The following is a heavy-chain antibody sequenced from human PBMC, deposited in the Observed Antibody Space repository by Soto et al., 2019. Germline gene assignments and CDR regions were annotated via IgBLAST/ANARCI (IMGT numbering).Heavy chain of an antibody. Sequence: EVQLVESGGGLVQPGGSLRLSCAASGFTVSSNYMSWVRQAPGKGLEWVSVIYSGGSTYYADSGKGRFTISRHNSKNTLYLQMNSLRAEDTAVYYCARAFSSGWYLFDYWGQGTLVTVSS. CDR2: IYSGGST. J-gene: IGHJ4*02. V-gene: IGHV3-53*04. D-gene: IGHD6-19*01. CDR1: GFTVSSNY. CDR3: ARAFSSGWYLFDY.